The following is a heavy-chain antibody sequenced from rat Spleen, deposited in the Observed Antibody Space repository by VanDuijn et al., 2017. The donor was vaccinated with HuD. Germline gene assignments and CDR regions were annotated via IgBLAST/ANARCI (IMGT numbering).Heavy chain of an antibody. V-gene: IGHV5-31*01. CDR2: ITSSGDSA. CDR1: GFTFNDYW. J-gene: IGHJ2*01. Sequence: EVQLVESGGGLVQPGRSLKLSCVASGFTFNDYWMTWIRQAPGKGLEWVASITSSGDSAFYPDSVEGRFTISRDNAKSALYLQMNSLRSEDTATYYCTRENWKPDYWGQGVMVTVSS. D-gene: IGHD4-2*01. CDR3: TRENWKPDY.